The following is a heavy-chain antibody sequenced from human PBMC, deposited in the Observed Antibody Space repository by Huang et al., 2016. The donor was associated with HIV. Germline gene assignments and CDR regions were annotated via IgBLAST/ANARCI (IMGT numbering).Heavy chain of an antibody. CDR2: IFPSNSNT. D-gene: IGHD5-18*01. Sequence: EVQLVQSGVEVKKPGESLKISCKGSGFSFTSYWIGWVRQMPGKGLEWMGIIFPSNSNTFYSPAFQGQVTISADKYTRTAYRQWSSLKASDSASYYCAIHDSNDFTFDDWGQGTLVAVSS. V-gene: IGHV5-51*03. CDR3: AIHDSNDFTFDD. CDR1: GFSFTSYW. J-gene: IGHJ4*02.